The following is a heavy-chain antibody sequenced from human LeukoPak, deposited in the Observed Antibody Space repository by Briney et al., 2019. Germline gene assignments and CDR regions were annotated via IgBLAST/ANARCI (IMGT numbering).Heavy chain of an antibody. J-gene: IGHJ3*02. CDR3: ARHTVATPRAFDI. CDR2: IYYTGST. D-gene: IGHD5-12*01. CDR1: GGSISSYY. Sequence: PSETLSLTCAVSGGSISSYYWSWIRQPPGKGLEWIGFIYYTGSTNYNPSLKSRVTISVDTSKNQFSLNLSSVTAADSAVYYCARHTVATPRAFDIWGQGTMVTVSS. V-gene: IGHV4-59*08.